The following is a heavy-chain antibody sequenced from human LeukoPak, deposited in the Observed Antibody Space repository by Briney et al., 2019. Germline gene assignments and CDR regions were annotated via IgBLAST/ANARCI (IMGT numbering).Heavy chain of an antibody. CDR2: IYYSGST. CDR1: GASISRYY. V-gene: IGHV4-59*08. Sequence: PSETLSLTCTVSGASISRYYWSWIRQPPGKGLEWIGYIYYSGSTNYNPSLKNRVTISVDTSKNQVSLKLTSVTAADTAVYYCARADTIFGVVKNRWFDPWGQGTLVTVSS. D-gene: IGHD3-3*01. CDR3: ARADTIFGVVKNRWFDP. J-gene: IGHJ5*02.